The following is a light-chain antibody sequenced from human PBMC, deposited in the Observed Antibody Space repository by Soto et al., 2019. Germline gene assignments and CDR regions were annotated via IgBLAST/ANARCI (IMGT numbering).Light chain of an antibody. CDR2: KAS. J-gene: IGKJ1*01. Sequence: DIPMTQSPSTLSASVGDRVTITCRASQSISSWLAWYQQKPGKAPKLLIYKASSLESGVPSRFSGSGSGTEFTLTISSLQPDDFATYYGQQYNSYPTFGQGTKVEIK. CDR3: QQYNSYPT. CDR1: QSISSW. V-gene: IGKV1-5*03.